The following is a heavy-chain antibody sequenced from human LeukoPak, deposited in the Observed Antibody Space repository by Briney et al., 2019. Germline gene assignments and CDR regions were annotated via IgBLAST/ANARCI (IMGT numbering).Heavy chain of an antibody. V-gene: IGHV3-9*01. J-gene: IGHJ3*02. CDR1: GFTFNAYT. D-gene: IGHD7-27*01. CDR3: AKGNWGSAFDI. Sequence: PGGSLRLSCAAAGFTFNAYTMDWVRQAPGEGREWVSGITWNSGSTDYADSVDARFTISRDNAKNSLYLQMNSLRPEDTAFYYCAKGNWGSAFDIWGQGTLVTVSS. CDR2: ITWNSGST.